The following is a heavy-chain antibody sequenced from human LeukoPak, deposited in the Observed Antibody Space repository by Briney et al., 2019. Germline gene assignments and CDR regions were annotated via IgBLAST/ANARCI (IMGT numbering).Heavy chain of an antibody. Sequence: GGSLRLSCAASGFTFSSYSMNWVRQAPGKGLEWVSSISSSSSYIYYADSVKGRFTISRDNAKNSLYLQMNSLRAEDTAVYYCARLRGYCSGGSCSGAFDIWGQGTMVTVSS. CDR1: GFTFSSYS. CDR3: ARLRGYCSGGSCSGAFDI. D-gene: IGHD2-15*01. CDR2: ISSSSSYI. J-gene: IGHJ3*02. V-gene: IGHV3-21*01.